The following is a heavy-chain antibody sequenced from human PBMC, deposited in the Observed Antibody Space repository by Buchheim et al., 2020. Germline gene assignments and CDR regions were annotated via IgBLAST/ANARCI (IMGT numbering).Heavy chain of an antibody. CDR3: ARTVSKWDYYFDY. CDR1: GGSISRGGYY. Sequence: QVQLQESGPGLVKPSQTLSLSCVVSGGSISRGGYYWSWIRQHPGKGLEWIGYTFYSGSTSYNPSLKSRVSISEETSTNQFSLKLNSVTAADTAVYYCARTVSKWDYYFDYWGQG. CDR2: TFYSGST. V-gene: IGHV4-31*11. J-gene: IGHJ4*02. D-gene: IGHD1-26*01.